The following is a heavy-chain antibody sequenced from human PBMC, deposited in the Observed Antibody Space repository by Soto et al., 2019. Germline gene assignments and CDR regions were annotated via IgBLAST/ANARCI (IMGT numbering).Heavy chain of an antibody. D-gene: IGHD2-2*01. Sequence: GGSLRLSCAASGFSFSYYGMNWVRQAPGKGLEWVSYISTSSSNIYYADSVKGRFTISRDNAKNSLSLQMNSLRAADTAVYYCASETSTGNYYMDVWGKGTTVTVSS. V-gene: IGHV3-48*01. CDR3: ASETSTGNYYMDV. CDR1: GFSFSYYG. J-gene: IGHJ6*03. CDR2: ISTSSSNI.